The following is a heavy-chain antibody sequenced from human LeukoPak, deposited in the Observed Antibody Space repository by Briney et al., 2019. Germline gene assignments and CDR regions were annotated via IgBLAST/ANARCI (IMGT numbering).Heavy chain of an antibody. V-gene: IGHV4-59*12. Sequence: PSETLSLTCTVSGGSISSSYWSWIRQPPGKGLEWIGYISYSGSTNYNPSLKSRVTISLDTPKNQFSLKLSSVTAADTAVYYCASGSGARGWFDPWGQGTLVTVSS. D-gene: IGHD4/OR15-4a*01. CDR2: ISYSGST. CDR3: ASGSGARGWFDP. J-gene: IGHJ5*02. CDR1: GGSISSSY.